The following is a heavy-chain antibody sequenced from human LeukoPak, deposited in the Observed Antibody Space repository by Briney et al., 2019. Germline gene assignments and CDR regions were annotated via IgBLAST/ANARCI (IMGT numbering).Heavy chain of an antibody. CDR1: GFTFADYS. Sequence: GRSLRLSCAASGFTFADYSMQGVRQAPGQGLEWVSGISWNSGSAGYAESVKGRFTISRDSAKNSLYLQMNSLRTEDTALYYCAKDRTYSAYAALDYWGQGTLVTVSS. J-gene: IGHJ4*02. V-gene: IGHV3-9*01. D-gene: IGHD5-12*01. CDR2: ISWNSGSA. CDR3: AKDRTYSAYAALDY.